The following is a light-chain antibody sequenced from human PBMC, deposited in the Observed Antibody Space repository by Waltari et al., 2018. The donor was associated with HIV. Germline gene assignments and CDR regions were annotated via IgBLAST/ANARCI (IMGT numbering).Light chain of an antibody. Sequence: QSVLTQQPSASGTPGQRVTISCSGSSSNIGTNYVYWYHQLPGTAPKSLIYRNNQRPSGVPDRFSGSKSGTSASLAISGLLSEDEADYYCAAWDDSLSGWVFGGGTKLTVL. J-gene: IGLJ3*02. CDR3: AAWDDSLSGWV. CDR2: RNN. V-gene: IGLV1-47*01. CDR1: SSNIGTNY.